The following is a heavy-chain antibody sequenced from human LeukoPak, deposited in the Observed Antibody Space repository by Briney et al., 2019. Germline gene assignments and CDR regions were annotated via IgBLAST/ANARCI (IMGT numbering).Heavy chain of an antibody. Sequence: GGSLRLSCAASGFSFRTYWMSRVRQAPGKGLEWVANIKEDGSEKNYVDSVKGRFTISRDNAKNSLYLQMNSLRAEDTAVYYCARSGSDFDYWGQGTLVTVSS. CDR3: ARSGSDFDY. J-gene: IGHJ4*02. D-gene: IGHD3-10*01. CDR2: IKEDGSEK. CDR1: GFSFRTYW. V-gene: IGHV3-7*01.